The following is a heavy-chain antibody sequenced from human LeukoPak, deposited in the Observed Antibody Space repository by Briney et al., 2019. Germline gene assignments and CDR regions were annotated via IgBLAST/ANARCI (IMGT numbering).Heavy chain of an antibody. D-gene: IGHD6-13*01. V-gene: IGHV3-53*01. CDR2: IYSGGST. CDR3: AKDLYSSSWYYFDY. J-gene: IGHJ4*02. CDR1: GFTVSSNY. Sequence: GGSLRLSCAASGFTVSSNYMSWVRQAPGKGLEWVSVIYSGGSTYYAGSVKGRFTISRDNSKNTLYLQMNSLRAEDTAVYYCAKDLYSSSWYYFDYWGQGTLVTVSS.